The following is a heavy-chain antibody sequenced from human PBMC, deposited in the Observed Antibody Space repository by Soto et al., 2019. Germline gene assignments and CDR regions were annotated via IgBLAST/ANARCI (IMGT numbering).Heavy chain of an antibody. V-gene: IGHV3-30*18. Sequence: HPVGSLRLSCASSVFTFSSYGMHCVRQAPGKGLEWVAVISYDGSNKYYADSVKGRFTISRDNSKNTLYLQMNSLRAEDTAVYYCAKDYGGWFSSFQYWGQATLVTVS. D-gene: IGHD2-15*01. CDR3: AKDYGGWFSSFQY. J-gene: IGHJ4*02. CDR2: ISYDGSNK. CDR1: VFTFSSYG.